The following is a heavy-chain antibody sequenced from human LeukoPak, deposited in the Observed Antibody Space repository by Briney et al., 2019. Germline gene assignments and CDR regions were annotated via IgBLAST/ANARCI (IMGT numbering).Heavy chain of an antibody. CDR3: ARLITILGRTYDY. D-gene: IGHD3-3*01. Sequence: GGSLRLSCAASGFTVSSNYMSWVRQAPGKGLEWVANIKQDGSEKYYVDSVKGRFTVSRDNAKNSLYLQMNSLRAEDTAVYYCARLITILGRTYDYWGQGTLVTVSS. J-gene: IGHJ4*02. V-gene: IGHV3-7*01. CDR1: GFTVSSNY. CDR2: IKQDGSEK.